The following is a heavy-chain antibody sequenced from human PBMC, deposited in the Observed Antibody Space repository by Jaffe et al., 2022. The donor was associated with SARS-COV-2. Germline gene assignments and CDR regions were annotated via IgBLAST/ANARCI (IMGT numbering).Heavy chain of an antibody. J-gene: IGHJ5*02. Sequence: QVQLQESGPGLVKPSQTLSLTCTVSGGSISSGGYYWSWIRQHPGKGLEWIGYIYYSGSTYYNPSLKSRVTISVDTSKNQFSLKLSSVTAADTAVYYCARDAEGRPYSSKTVRWFDPWGQGTLVTVSS. D-gene: IGHD6-13*01. CDR2: IYYSGST. CDR3: ARDAEGRPYSSKTVRWFDP. V-gene: IGHV4-31*03. CDR1: GGSISSGGYY.